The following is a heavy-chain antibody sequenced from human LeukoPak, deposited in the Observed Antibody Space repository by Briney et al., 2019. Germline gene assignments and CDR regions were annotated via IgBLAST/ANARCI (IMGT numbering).Heavy chain of an antibody. D-gene: IGHD2-15*01. CDR2: ISGSGTST. CDR3: AKDPEQLIGYCSGGTCSLRY. V-gene: IGHV3-23*01. Sequence: GGSLRLSCAASGFTFSTFAMSWVRQAPGKGLEWVSTISGSGTSTYFADSVKGRFTISRDNSKNTLYLQMNSLRAEDTAVYYCAKDPEQLIGYCSGGTCSLRYWGRGTLVTVSS. J-gene: IGHJ4*02. CDR1: GFTFSTFA.